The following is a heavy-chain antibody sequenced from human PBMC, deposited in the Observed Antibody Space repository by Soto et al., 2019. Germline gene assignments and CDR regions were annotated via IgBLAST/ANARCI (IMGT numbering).Heavy chain of an antibody. CDR2: ISAYNGNT. V-gene: IGHV1-18*01. J-gene: IGHJ6*03. D-gene: IGHD1-20*01. CDR1: GYTFTSYG. Sequence: GASVKVSCKASGYTFTSYGISWVRQAPGQGLEWMGWISAYNGNTNYAQKLQGRVTMTTDTSTSTAYMELRSLRSDDTAVYYCARDISGVGRYYYYYYYMDVWGKGTTVTVSS. CDR3: ARDISGVGRYYYYYYYMDV.